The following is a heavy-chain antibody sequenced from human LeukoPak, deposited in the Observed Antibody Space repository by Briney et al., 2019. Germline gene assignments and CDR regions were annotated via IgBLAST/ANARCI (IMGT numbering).Heavy chain of an antibody. Sequence: PSETLSLTCTVSGGSISSYYWSWIRQPPGKGLEWIGYIYYSGSTNYNPSLKSRVTISVDTSKNQFSLKLSSVTAADTAVYYCAREGAVGYPWVDYWGQGTLVTVSS. D-gene: IGHD6-19*01. V-gene: IGHV4-59*01. CDR3: AREGAVGYPWVDY. CDR1: GGSISSYY. CDR2: IYYSGST. J-gene: IGHJ4*02.